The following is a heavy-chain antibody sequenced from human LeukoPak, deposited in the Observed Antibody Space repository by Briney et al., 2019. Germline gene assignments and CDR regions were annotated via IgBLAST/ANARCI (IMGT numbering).Heavy chain of an antibody. D-gene: IGHD6-25*01. Sequence: GESLKISCKASGYSFTDYWIAWVRQMPGKGLEWMGIIYPGDSDTIYSPSFQGQVTISADKSISTAYSQWSSLKASDTATYYCARRSGGIAADYWGQGTLVTVSS. CDR2: IYPGDSDT. V-gene: IGHV5-51*01. CDR3: ARRSGGIAADY. CDR1: GYSFTDYW. J-gene: IGHJ4*02.